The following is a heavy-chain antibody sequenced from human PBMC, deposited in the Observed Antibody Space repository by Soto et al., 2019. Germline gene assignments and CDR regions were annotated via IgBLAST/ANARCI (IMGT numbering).Heavy chain of an antibody. CDR1: GGSIDNYY. V-gene: IGHV4-59*01. J-gene: IGHJ4*02. D-gene: IGHD4-17*01. CDR2: IYSSGST. CDR3: ARGGTGGRTTVTTYAV. Sequence: QVQLQESGAGLVKPSETLSLTCTVSGGSIDNYYWSWIRQPPGRGLEWIGFIYSSGSTNYNPSVKSRVNISEETSRNQVSLKLTSVTTADTAVYYCARGGTGGRTTVTTYAVWGQGTLVTVSS.